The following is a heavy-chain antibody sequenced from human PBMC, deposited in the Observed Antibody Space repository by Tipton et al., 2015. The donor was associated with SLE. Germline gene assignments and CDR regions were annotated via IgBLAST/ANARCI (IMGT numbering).Heavy chain of an antibody. CDR2: IYYSGST. Sequence: LRLSCAASGFTFSGYAMTWVRQAPGKGLEWIGYIYYSGSTNYNPSLKSRVTISVDTSKNQFSLKLSSVTAADTAVYYCARGGSWEYFDYWGQGTLVTVSS. V-gene: IGHV4-59*01. CDR1: GFTFSGYA. D-gene: IGHD1-26*01. J-gene: IGHJ4*02. CDR3: ARGGSWEYFDY.